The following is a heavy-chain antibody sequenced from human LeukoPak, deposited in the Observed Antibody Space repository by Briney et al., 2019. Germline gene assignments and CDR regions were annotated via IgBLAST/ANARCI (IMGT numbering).Heavy chain of an antibody. Sequence: SETLSLTCAVSGYSISSGYYWGWIRQPPGKGLEWIGSIYHSGSTYYNPSLKSRVIISVDTSKNQFSLKLNSVTAADTAVYYCARDSVTRAFDYWGQGTLVTVSS. CDR1: GYSISSGYY. D-gene: IGHD4-23*01. CDR3: ARDSVTRAFDY. J-gene: IGHJ4*02. CDR2: IYHSGST. V-gene: IGHV4-38-2*02.